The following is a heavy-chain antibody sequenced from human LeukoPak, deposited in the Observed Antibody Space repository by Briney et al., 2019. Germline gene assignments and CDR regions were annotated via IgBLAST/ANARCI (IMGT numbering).Heavy chain of an antibody. V-gene: IGHV1-69*06. Sequence: SVKVSCKASGGTFSSYAISWVRQAPGQGLEWMGGIIPIFGTANYAQKFQGRVTITADKSTSTAYMELSSLRSEDTAVYYCAREEVVAATGYYYYYGMDVWGKGTTVTVSS. CDR3: AREEVVAATGYYYYYGMDV. D-gene: IGHD2-15*01. CDR1: GGTFSSYA. CDR2: IIPIFGTA. J-gene: IGHJ6*04.